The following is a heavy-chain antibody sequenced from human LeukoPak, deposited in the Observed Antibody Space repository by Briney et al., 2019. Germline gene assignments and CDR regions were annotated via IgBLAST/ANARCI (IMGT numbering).Heavy chain of an antibody. Sequence: GGSLRLSYAASGFSVSSNYMSWVRQAPGKGLEWVSLIYSGGNKFYADSVKGRFTISRDNSKNMLYLQMNSLRAEDTAVYYCALGGDYFDSWGQGTLVTVSS. CDR1: GFSVSSNY. CDR3: ALGGDYFDS. CDR2: IYSGGNK. J-gene: IGHJ4*02. D-gene: IGHD4-17*01. V-gene: IGHV3-53*01.